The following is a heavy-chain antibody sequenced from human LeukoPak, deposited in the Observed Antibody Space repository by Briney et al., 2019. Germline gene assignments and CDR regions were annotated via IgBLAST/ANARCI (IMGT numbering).Heavy chain of an antibody. CDR3: ARERRYYYGSGKRYGMDV. D-gene: IGHD3-10*01. CDR1: SGSFSGYY. CDR2: INYSGST. Sequence: SETLSLTGAVYSGSFSGYYWSWNRQRPGKGLEGIGEINYSGSTNYNPSLKSGVTISVNTSKNQFSLKLSSVTAADPAVYYCARERRYYYGSGKRYGMDVWGKGTTVTVSS. J-gene: IGHJ6*04. V-gene: IGHV4-34*01.